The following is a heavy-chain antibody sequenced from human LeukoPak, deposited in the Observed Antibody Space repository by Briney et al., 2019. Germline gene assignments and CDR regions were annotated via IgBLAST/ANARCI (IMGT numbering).Heavy chain of an antibody. Sequence: GESLKISCKGSGYSFTSYWIGWVRQMPGKGLEWMGIIYPGDSDTRYSPSFQGQVTISADKSISTAYLQWSSLEASDTAIYYCARHVLAAAGTEPFDYWGQGTLVTVSS. CDR3: ARHVLAAAGTEPFDY. J-gene: IGHJ4*02. D-gene: IGHD6-13*01. CDR1: GYSFTSYW. CDR2: IYPGDSDT. V-gene: IGHV5-51*01.